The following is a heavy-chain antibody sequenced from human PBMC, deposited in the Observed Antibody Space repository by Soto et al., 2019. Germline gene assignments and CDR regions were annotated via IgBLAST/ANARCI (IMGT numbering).Heavy chain of an antibody. CDR2: ISSSSSYI. D-gene: IGHD2-21*02. CDR1: GFTFTSYS. Sequence: EVQLVESGGGVVKPGESLRLSCAASGFTFTSYSMNWVRQAPGKGLEWVSSISSSSSYIYYADSLKGRFTISRDNAKKSLYLQMNSLRAEDTAVYYCARDRYGGDDIDYWGQGTLVTVSS. J-gene: IGHJ4*02. V-gene: IGHV3-21*01. CDR3: ARDRYGGDDIDY.